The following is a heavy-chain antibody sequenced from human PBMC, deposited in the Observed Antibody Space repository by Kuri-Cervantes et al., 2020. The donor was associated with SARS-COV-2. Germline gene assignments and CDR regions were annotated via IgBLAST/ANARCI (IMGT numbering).Heavy chain of an antibody. J-gene: IGHJ6*03. CDR3: ATGTTVTTGVYYYYYMDV. CDR1: GYTFTSYD. Sequence: VKVSCKASGYTFTSYDINWVRQATGQGLEWMGWMNPNGGNTGYAQKFQGRVTITRNTSISTAYMELSSLRSEDTAVYYCATGTTVTTGVYYYYYMDVWGKGTTVTVSS. D-gene: IGHD4-17*01. CDR2: MNPNGGNT. V-gene: IGHV1-8*03.